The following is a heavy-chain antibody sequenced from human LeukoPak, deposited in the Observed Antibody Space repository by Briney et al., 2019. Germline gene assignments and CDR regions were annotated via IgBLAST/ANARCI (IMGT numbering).Heavy chain of an antibody. V-gene: IGHV3-21*01. D-gene: IGHD3-10*01. CDR1: GFTFSSYS. CDR2: ISSSSSYI. Sequence: GGSLRLSCAASGFTFSSYSMNWVRQAPGKGLEWVSSISSSSSYIYYADSVKGRFTISRDNAKNSLYLQMNSLRAEDTAVYYCARIPMVRVIDYWGQGTLVTVSS. J-gene: IGHJ4*02. CDR3: ARIPMVRVIDY.